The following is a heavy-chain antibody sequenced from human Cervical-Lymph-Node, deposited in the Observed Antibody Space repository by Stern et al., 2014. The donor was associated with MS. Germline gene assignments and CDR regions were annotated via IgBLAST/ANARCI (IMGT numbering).Heavy chain of an antibody. CDR2: ISSGGSYI. Sequence: EVQLVQSGGGLVKPGGSLRLSCAASGFTFSSYSMNWVRQAPGQGLELVASISSGGSYIYYADSLKGRFTISRDNAKNSLYLQMNSLRAEDTAVYYCARGRGGNYRYYFDYWGQGTLVTVSS. CDR1: GFTFSSYS. D-gene: IGHD4-23*01. CDR3: ARGRGGNYRYYFDY. J-gene: IGHJ4*02. V-gene: IGHV3-21*01.